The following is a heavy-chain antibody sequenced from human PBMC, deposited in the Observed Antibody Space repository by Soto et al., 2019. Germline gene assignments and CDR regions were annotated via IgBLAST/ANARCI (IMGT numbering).Heavy chain of an antibody. D-gene: IGHD4-17*01. Sequence: PSETLSLTCTVSGGSISLYYWNWIRQPPGKGLEWISYMYYGGSTNYKSSLKSRVTISGDTSKNQFSLKLRSVTAADTAVYFCARSTGYGDSYFDYWGQGALVTVPS. CDR1: GGSISLYY. J-gene: IGHJ4*02. CDR3: ARSTGYGDSYFDY. V-gene: IGHV4-59*01. CDR2: MYYGGST.